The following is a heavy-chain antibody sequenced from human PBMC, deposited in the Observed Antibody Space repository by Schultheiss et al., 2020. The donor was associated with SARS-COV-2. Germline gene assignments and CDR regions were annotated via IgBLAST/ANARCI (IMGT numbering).Heavy chain of an antibody. V-gene: IGHV1-69*10. CDR1: GGTFSSYA. CDR2: IIPILGIA. CDR3: ARDPPPPHTWLLPHTLLDGMDV. Sequence: SVKVSCKASGGTFSSYAISWVRQAPGQGLEWMGGIIPILGIANYAQKFQGRVTITADKSTSTAYMELSSLRSEDTAVYYCARDPPPPHTWLLPHTLLDGMDVWGQGTTVTVSS. J-gene: IGHJ6*02. D-gene: IGHD3-22*01.